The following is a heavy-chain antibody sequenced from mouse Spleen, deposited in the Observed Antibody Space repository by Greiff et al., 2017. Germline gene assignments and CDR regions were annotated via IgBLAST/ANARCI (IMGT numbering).Heavy chain of an antibody. CDR3: ARSGDGYDWYFDV. D-gene: IGHD2-2*01. CDR2: IYPGSGST. J-gene: IGHJ1*01. V-gene: IGHV1-55*01. Sequence: QVHVKQPGAELVKPGTSVKLSCKASGYNFTSYWINWVKLRPGQGLEWIGDIYPGSGSTNYNEKFKSKATLTVDTSSSTAYMQLSSLASEDSALYYCARSGDGYDWYFDVWGAGTTVTVSS. CDR1: GYNFTSYW.